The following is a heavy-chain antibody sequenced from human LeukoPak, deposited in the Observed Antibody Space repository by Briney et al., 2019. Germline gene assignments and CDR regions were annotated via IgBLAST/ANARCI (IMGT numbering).Heavy chain of an antibody. V-gene: IGHV3-74*01. CDR1: GSTFSTYW. CDR2: ISSDGSST. J-gene: IGHJ4*02. CDR3: AVAVVGLAY. D-gene: IGHD6-19*01. Sequence: GGSLRLSCAASGSTFSTYWMHWVCQAPGKGLVWVSRISSDGSSTIYADSVKGRFTISRDNAKNTLYLQMNSLRAEDTAVYYCAVAVVGLAYWGQGTLVTVSS.